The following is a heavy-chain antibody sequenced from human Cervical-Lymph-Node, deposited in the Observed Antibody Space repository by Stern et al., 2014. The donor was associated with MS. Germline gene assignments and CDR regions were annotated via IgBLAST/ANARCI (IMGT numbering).Heavy chain of an antibody. D-gene: IGHD4-17*01. CDR3: ARVGYGRVRGYYYYGMDV. V-gene: IGHV1-69*01. J-gene: IGHJ6*02. Sequence: QVQLVESGAEVKKPGSSVKVSCKASGGTFSSYAISWVRQAPGQGLEWMGGIIPIFGTANYAQKFQGRVTITADESTSTAYMELSSLRSEDTAVYYCARVGYGRVRGYYYYGMDVWGQGTTVTVSS. CDR2: IIPIFGTA. CDR1: GGTFSSYA.